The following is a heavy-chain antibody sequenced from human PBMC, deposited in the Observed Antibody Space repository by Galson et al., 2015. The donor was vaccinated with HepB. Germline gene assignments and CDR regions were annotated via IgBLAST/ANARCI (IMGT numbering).Heavy chain of an antibody. D-gene: IGHD2-15*01. CDR2: INPNSGGT. CDR3: AREIVFPVYYYYMDV. V-gene: IGHV1-2*02. CDR1: GCTFTGYY. Sequence: SVKVSCKASGCTFTGYYMHWVRQAPGQGLEWMGWINPNSGGTNYAQKFQGRVTMTRDTSISTAYMELSRLRSDDTAVYYCAREIVFPVYYYYMDVWGKGTTVTVSS. J-gene: IGHJ6*03.